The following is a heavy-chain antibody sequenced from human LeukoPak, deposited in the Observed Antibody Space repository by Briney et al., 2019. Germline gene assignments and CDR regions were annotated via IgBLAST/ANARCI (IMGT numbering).Heavy chain of an antibody. CDR2: INHSRST. CDR1: GGSFSDYY. Sequence: SETLSLTCAVYGGSFSDYYWSWIRQPPGKGLEWIGEINHSRSTNYNPSLKSRVTISVDTSKNQFSLKLSSVTAEDTAVYYCARAPRHDSSGPACCWGQGTLVTVSS. J-gene: IGHJ4*02. CDR3: ARAPRHDSSGPACC. D-gene: IGHD3-22*01. V-gene: IGHV4-34*01.